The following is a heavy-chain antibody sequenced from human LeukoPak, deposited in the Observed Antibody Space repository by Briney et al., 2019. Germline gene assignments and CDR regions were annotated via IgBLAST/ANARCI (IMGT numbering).Heavy chain of an antibody. J-gene: IGHJ6*03. V-gene: IGHV3-48*01. D-gene: IGHD3-16*02. CDR1: GFTFSSYS. Sequence: AGGSLRLSCAASGFTFSSYSMNWVRQAPGKVLEWASYISSSSGNIYYADSVKGRFTISRDNAKTSLYLQMNSLRAEDTALYYCARDRGGIGYYMDVWGKGTTVTVSS. CDR3: ARDRGGIGYYMDV. CDR2: ISSSSGNI.